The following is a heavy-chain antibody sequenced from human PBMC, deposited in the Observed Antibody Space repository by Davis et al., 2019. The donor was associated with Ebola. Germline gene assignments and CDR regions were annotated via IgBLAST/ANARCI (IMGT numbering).Heavy chain of an antibody. CDR3: ARHDYGDSHFDY. CDR1: GFTFNIFD. CDR2: ISYDGSNK. J-gene: IGHJ4*02. D-gene: IGHD4-17*01. V-gene: IGHV3-33*05. Sequence: GESLKISCAASGFTFNIFDMHWVRQAPGRGLEWVAVISYDGSNKYYADSVKGRFTISRDNSKNTLYLQMNSLRAEDTAIYYCARHDYGDSHFDYWGQGTLVTVSS.